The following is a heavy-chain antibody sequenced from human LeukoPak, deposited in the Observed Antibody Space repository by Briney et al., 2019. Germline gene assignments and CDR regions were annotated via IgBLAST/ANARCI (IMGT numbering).Heavy chain of an antibody. D-gene: IGHD3-22*01. V-gene: IGHV1-18*01. CDR3: ASVSSSGYYPASSDYYYGMDV. CDR1: GYTFTYRY. J-gene: IGHJ6*02. Sequence: GASVKVSCKASGYTFTYRYLHWVRQAPGQALEWMGWISAYNGNTHYAQKLQGRVTMTTDTSTSTAYMELRSLRSDDTAVYYCASVSSSGYYPASSDYYYGMDVWGQGTTVTVS. CDR2: ISAYNGNT.